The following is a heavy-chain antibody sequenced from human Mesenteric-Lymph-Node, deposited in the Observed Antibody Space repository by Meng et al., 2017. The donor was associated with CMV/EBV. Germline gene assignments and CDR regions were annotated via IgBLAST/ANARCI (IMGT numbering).Heavy chain of an antibody. Sequence: GESLKISCATSGFTFSDYYMSWIRQAPGKGPEWVSSISGSGSNTYYADSVKGRFTISRDNSKNMFYLQMNSLRGEDTAIYYCTKNVKGGYCTSTSCFLPGMDVWGQGTTVTVSS. CDR3: TKNVKGGYCTSTSCFLPGMDV. V-gene: IGHV3-23*01. D-gene: IGHD2-2*01. J-gene: IGHJ6*02. CDR2: ISGSGSNT. CDR1: GFTFSDYY.